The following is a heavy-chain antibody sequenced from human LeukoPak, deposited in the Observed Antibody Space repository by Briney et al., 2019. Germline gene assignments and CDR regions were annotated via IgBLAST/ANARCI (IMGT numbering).Heavy chain of an antibody. CDR1: GGSFSGYY. Sequence: PSETLFLTCAVYGGSFSGYYWSWIHQPPGKGLEWIGEINHSGSTNYNPSLKSRVTISVDTSKNQFSLKLSSVTAADTAVYYCARGRTGRYSGYDYSPKTVYFDYWGQGTLVTVSS. D-gene: IGHD5-12*01. J-gene: IGHJ4*02. CDR2: INHSGST. V-gene: IGHV4-34*01. CDR3: ARGRTGRYSGYDYSPKTVYFDY.